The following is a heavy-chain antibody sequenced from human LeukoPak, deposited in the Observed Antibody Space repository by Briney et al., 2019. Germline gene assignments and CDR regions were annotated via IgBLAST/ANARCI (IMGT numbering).Heavy chain of an antibody. CDR1: GGSISSYY. CDR3: ARVRGYYDSSGYPNYYYYGMDV. Sequence: SETLSLTCTVSGGSISSYYWSWIRQPPGKGLEWIGYIYYSGSTNYNPSLKRRVTISVDTSKNQFSLKLSSVTAADTAVYYCARVRGYYDSSGYPNYYYYGMDVWGQGTTVTVSS. D-gene: IGHD3-22*01. V-gene: IGHV4-59*01. CDR2: IYYSGST. J-gene: IGHJ6*02.